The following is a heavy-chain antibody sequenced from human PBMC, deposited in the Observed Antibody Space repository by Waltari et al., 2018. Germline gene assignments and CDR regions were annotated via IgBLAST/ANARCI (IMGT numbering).Heavy chain of an antibody. J-gene: IGHJ5*02. Sequence: QVQLVQSGAEVKKPGSSVQVSCKASGGTFSSYAISWVRQAPGQGLEWMGGIIPIFGTANYARKVQGRVTITADESTSTADMELSSLRSEDTAVYYCASDQLLRGYNWFDPWGQGTLVTVSS. V-gene: IGHV1-69*01. CDR3: ASDQLLRGYNWFDP. D-gene: IGHD2-2*01. CDR2: IIPIFGTA. CDR1: GGTFSSYA.